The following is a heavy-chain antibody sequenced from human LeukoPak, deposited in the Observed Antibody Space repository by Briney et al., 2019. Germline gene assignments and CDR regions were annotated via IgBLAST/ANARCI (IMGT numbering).Heavy chain of an antibody. V-gene: IGHV4-39*07. CDR1: GGSISSSYSY. Sequence: SETLSLTCTVSGGSISSSYSYWGWIRQPPGKGLEWIGNIYYSGSTYYSPSLTSRVTVSVDTSENQFSLKLSSVTAADTAVYYCARTYYYGSGSYPYYYYGMDVWGQGTTVTVSS. CDR3: ARTYYYGSGSYPYYYYGMDV. J-gene: IGHJ6*02. D-gene: IGHD3-10*01. CDR2: IYYSGST.